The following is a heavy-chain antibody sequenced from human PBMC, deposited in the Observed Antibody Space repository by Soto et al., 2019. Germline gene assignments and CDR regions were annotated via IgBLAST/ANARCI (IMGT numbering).Heavy chain of an antibody. CDR2: IYPGDSDT. D-gene: IGHD2-15*01. J-gene: IGHJ4*02. V-gene: IGHV5-51*01. CDR3: ARLDEYCSGGSCSSYYFDY. Sequence: GESLKISCKGSGYSFTSYWIGWVRQMPGKGLEWMGIIYPGDSDTRYSPSFQGQVTISADKSISTAYLQWSSLKASDTAMYYCARLDEYCSGGSCSSYYFDYWGQGTLVTVSS. CDR1: GYSFTSYW.